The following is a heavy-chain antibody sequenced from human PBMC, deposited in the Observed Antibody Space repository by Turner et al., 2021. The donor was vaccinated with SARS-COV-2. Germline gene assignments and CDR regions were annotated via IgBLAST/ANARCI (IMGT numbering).Heavy chain of an antibody. CDR1: GFTFSSYE. V-gene: IGHV3-48*03. CDR2: ISRSGSTI. Sequence: EVQLVESGGGLVQPGGSLRLSCAASGFTFSSYEMNWVRQAPGNGLEWVSYISRSGSTIYYADSVKGRFTISRDNAKNSLYLQMNSLRAEDTAVYYCARGTVAAAGIAFDYWGQGTLVTVSS. J-gene: IGHJ4*02. CDR3: ARGTVAAAGIAFDY. D-gene: IGHD6-13*01.